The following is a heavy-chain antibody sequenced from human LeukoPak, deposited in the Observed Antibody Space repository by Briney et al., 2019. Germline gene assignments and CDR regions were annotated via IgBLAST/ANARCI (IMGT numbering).Heavy chain of an antibody. Sequence: GGFLRLSCAASGFTLTNYWMNWVRHAPGKGLEWVSRINSDGSNTGYADSVKGRFTISRDNAKNTLYLQMNSLRAEDTAVYYCARVSDYGGGALDYWGQGTLVTVCS. CDR3: ARVSDYGGGALDY. V-gene: IGHV3-74*01. D-gene: IGHD4-23*01. CDR2: INSDGSNT. CDR1: GFTLTNYW. J-gene: IGHJ4*02.